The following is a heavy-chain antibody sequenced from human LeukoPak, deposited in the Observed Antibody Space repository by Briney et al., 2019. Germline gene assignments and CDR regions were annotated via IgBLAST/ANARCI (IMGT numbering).Heavy chain of an antibody. CDR3: ARVKGSYYYDSSGYDDAFDI. CDR1: GYTFTSYG. D-gene: IGHD3-22*01. V-gene: IGHV1-18*01. CDR2: ISAYNGNT. J-gene: IGHJ3*02. Sequence: ASVKVSCKASGYTFTSYGISWVRQAPGQGLEWMGWISAYNGNTNYAQKLQGRVTMTTDTSTSTAYMELRSLRSDDTAVYYCARVKGSYYYDSSGYDDAFDIWGQGTMVTVSS.